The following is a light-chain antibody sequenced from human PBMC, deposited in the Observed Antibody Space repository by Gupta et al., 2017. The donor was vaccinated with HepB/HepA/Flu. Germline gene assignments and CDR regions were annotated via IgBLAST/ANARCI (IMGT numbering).Light chain of an antibody. CDR1: RSRY. CDR2: GAS. CDR3: HQCDSSHIT. J-gene: IGKJ5*01. V-gene: IGKV3-20*01. Sequence: RSRYFAWYQQRPGQAPRLLIDGASTRATDIPDRFIGSGSGTDFTLTISRLEPEDFAVYYCHQCDSSHITFGQGTRLE.